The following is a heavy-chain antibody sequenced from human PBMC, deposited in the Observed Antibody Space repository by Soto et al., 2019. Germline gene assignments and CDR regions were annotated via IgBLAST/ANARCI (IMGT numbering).Heavy chain of an antibody. D-gene: IGHD4-17*01. V-gene: IGHV3-30*18. CDR1: GFTFSSYG. J-gene: IGHJ4*02. CDR2: ISYDGSNK. CDR3: AKPRGHYGDFIDY. Sequence: GGSLRLSCAASGFTFSSYGMHWVRQAPGKGLEWVAVISYDGSNKYYADSVKGRFTISRDNSKNTLYLQMNSLRAEDTAVYYCAKPRGHYGDFIDYWGQGTLVTVSS.